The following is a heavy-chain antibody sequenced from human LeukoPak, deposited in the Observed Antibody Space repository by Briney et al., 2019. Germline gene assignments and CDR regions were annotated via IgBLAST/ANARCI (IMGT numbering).Heavy chain of an antibody. CDR1: GFTFSDYY. CDR3: ARAPAAMPAYYYGMDV. J-gene: IGHJ6*02. CDR2: ISSSGNTI. D-gene: IGHD2-2*01. Sequence: GGSLRLSCAASGFTFSDYYMSWLRQAPGKGLEWVSYISSSGNTIYYADSVKGRFTISRDNAKNSLYLQMNSLRAEDTAVYYCARAPAAMPAYYYGMDVWGQGTTVTVSS. V-gene: IGHV3-11*01.